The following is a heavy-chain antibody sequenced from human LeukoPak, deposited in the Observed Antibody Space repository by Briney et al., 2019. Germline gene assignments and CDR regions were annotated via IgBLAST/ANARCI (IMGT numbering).Heavy chain of an antibody. CDR3: ARGPWAYQLPDQPNAFDI. V-gene: IGHV4-59*08. CDR1: GGSISSYY. CDR2: IYYSGST. D-gene: IGHD2-2*01. J-gene: IGHJ3*02. Sequence: PSETLSLTCTVSGGSISSYYWSWIRQPPGKGLEWIGYIYYSGSTYYNPSLKSRVTISVDTSKNQFSLKLSSVTAADTAVYYCARGPWAYQLPDQPNAFDIWGQGTMVTVSS.